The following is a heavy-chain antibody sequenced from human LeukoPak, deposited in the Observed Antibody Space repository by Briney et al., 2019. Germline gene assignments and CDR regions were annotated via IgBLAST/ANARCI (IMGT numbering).Heavy chain of an antibody. V-gene: IGHV1-69*05. CDR3: AREGRYYYDSSGYYTNIDY. Sequence: SVKVSCKASGGTFSSYAISWVRQAPGQGLEWMGGIIPIFGTANYAQKFQGRVTMTTDTSTSTAYMELRSLRSDDTAVYYCAREGRYYYDSSGYYTNIDYWGQGTLVTVSS. J-gene: IGHJ4*02. CDR1: GGTFSSYA. CDR2: IIPIFGTA. D-gene: IGHD3-22*01.